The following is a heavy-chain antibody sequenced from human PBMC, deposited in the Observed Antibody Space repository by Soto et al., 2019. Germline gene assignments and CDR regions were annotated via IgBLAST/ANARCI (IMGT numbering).Heavy chain of an antibody. D-gene: IGHD2-15*01. CDR3: ASGGYCSGGSCYLFGY. CDR1: GYTFTSYA. Sequence: ASVRVSCKASGYTFTSYAMHWVRQAPGQRLEWMGWINAGNGNTKYSQKFQGRVTITRDTSASTAYMELSSLRSEDTAVYYCASGGYCSGGSCYLFGYWGQGTLVTVSS. CDR2: INAGNGNT. J-gene: IGHJ4*02. V-gene: IGHV1-3*01.